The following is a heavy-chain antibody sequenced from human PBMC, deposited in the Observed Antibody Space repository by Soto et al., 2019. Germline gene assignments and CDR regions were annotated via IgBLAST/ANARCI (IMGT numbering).Heavy chain of an antibody. D-gene: IGHD2-2*01. CDR1: GFTFSSYS. CDR2: IGTSAST. J-gene: IGHJ4*02. CDR3: ADLSRYCTSSNCD. Sequence: VRLLESGGGLVQPGGSLRLSCAASGFTFSSYSMSWVRQAPGKGLEWVSTIGTSASTYYGDSVRGRFTISRDNSRNTLYLQRNSLRAEDTAVYYCADLSRYCTSSNCDWGQGTLVTVSS. V-gene: IGHV3-23*01.